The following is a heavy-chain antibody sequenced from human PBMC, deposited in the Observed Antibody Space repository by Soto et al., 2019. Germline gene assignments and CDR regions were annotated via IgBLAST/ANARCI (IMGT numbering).Heavy chain of an antibody. D-gene: IGHD3-9*01. Sequence: RGESLRISCTSAGDSFARYWISWVRQMPGKGLEWMGRIDPSDSYTNYSPSFQGHVTISADKSISTAYLQWSSLKASDTAMYYCARQLRYFGGPTDWGQGTLVTVSS. CDR3: ARQLRYFGGPTD. CDR1: GDSFARYW. V-gene: IGHV5-10-1*01. J-gene: IGHJ4*02. CDR2: IDPSDSYT.